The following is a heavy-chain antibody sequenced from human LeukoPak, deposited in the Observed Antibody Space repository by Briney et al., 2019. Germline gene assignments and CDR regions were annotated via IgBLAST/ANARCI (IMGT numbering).Heavy chain of an antibody. D-gene: IGHD4-23*01. CDR1: GFTFSSYN. CDR2: IGYSSYI. CDR3: ARGATVITPPLDY. V-gene: IGHV3-21*01. J-gene: IGHJ4*02. Sequence: GGSLRLSCAASGFTFSSYNMNWVRQAPGKGLEWVSSIGYSSYIYYADSVKGRFTISRDNAKSSLYLQLSSLRAEDTAVYYCARGATVITPPLDYWGQGTLVTVSS.